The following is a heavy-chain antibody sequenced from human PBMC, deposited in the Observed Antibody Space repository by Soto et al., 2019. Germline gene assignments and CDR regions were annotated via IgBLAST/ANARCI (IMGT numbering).Heavy chain of an antibody. CDR2: FYYSGST. CDR3: ATRSDYSYGFSFDY. V-gene: IGHV4-39*01. J-gene: IGHJ4*02. CDR1: GGSISSSTYY. D-gene: IGHD5-18*01. Sequence: PSETLSLTCSVSGGSISSSTYYWGWIRQPPGKGLEWIGSFYYSGSTYYNPSLKSRVTISVDASKNQFSLRPSSVTAADTAVYYCATRSDYSYGFSFDYWGQGTLVTVSS.